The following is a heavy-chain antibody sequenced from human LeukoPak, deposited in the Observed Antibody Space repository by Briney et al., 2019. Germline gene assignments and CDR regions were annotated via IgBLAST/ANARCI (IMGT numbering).Heavy chain of an antibody. J-gene: IGHJ4*02. CDR1: GGSISSSSYY. CDR2: IYYSGST. D-gene: IGHD3-10*01. CDR3: ASGSGSYYQPFDY. Sequence: PSETLSLTCTVSGGSISSSSYYWGWIRQPPGKGLEWIGSIYYSGSTYYNPSLKSRVTISVDTSKNQFSLKLSSVTAADTAVYYCASGSGSYYQPFDYWGQGTLVTVSS. V-gene: IGHV4-39*01.